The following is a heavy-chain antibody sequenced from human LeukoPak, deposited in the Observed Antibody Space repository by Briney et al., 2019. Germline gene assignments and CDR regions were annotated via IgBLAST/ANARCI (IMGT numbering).Heavy chain of an antibody. J-gene: IGHJ4*02. V-gene: IGHV3-21*01. CDR2: ISSSSSYI. D-gene: IGHD3-22*01. CDR1: GFTVSSYS. CDR3: ARSLSGYPPDYLDY. Sequence: GGSLRLSCAASGFTVSSYSMNWVRQAPGKGLEWVSSISSSSSYIYYADSVKGRFTISRDNAKNSLYLQMNSLRAEDTAVYYCARSLSGYPPDYLDYWGQGTLVTVSS.